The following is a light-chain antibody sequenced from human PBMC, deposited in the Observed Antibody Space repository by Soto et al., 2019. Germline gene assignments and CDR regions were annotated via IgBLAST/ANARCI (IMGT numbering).Light chain of an antibody. J-gene: IGKJ4*01. CDR2: DAT. Sequence: DIQMTQSPSSLAASVGDRVTIICRASQDINSYLAWCQPKPGKAPKSLIYDATSLQSGVPSRFSGSGSGTDFSLTISSLQPEDAATYYFQQYERYNPSFGGGTKLEI. V-gene: IGKV1-16*01. CDR1: QDINSY. CDR3: QQYERYNPS.